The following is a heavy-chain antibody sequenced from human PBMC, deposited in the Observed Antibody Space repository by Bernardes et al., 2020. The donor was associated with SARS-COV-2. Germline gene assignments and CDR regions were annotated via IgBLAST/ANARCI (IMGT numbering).Heavy chain of an antibody. D-gene: IGHD5-18*01. J-gene: IGHJ4*02. Sequence: GASRLPGAASGFTFDDYTMHWVRQAPGTGLEWVSLINWDGGNTYYADSVKGRFTISRDNSKNSLYLQLNSLRTEDTALYYCARDRGFSYGYCDYWGQGTLVTVSS. CDR3: ARDRGFSYGYCDY. CDR2: INWDGGNT. V-gene: IGHV3-43*01. CDR1: GFTFDDYT.